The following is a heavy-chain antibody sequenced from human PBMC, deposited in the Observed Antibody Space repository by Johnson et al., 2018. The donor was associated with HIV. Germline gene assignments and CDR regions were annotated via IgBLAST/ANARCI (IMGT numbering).Heavy chain of an antibody. Sequence: VQLVESGGGLVQPGRSLRLSCAASGFTFDDYVMHWVRQAPGKGLEWVSGISWNSGSIGYADSVKGRFTISRDNAKNSLYLQLNSLRAEDTALYYCAKDLRSYGNDAFDIWGQGTMVTDSS. CDR1: GFTFDDYV. CDR2: ISWNSGSI. D-gene: IGHD5-18*01. CDR3: AKDLRSYGNDAFDI. V-gene: IGHV3-9*01. J-gene: IGHJ3*02.